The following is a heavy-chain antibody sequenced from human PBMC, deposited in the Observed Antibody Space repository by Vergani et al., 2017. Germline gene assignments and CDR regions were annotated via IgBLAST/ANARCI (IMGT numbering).Heavy chain of an antibody. V-gene: IGHV3-9*01. CDR3: ARGASGDYVSTFGY. CDR1: GFTFDDYA. J-gene: IGHJ4*02. D-gene: IGHD4-17*01. CDR2: ISWSSDSI. Sequence: EVRLVESGGRLVQPGRSLRLSCAASGFTFDDYAMHWVRQIPGKGLEWVSGISWSSDSIGYADSVKGRFTISRDNSKNTLYLQMNSLRAEDTAVYYCARGASGDYVSTFGYWSQGTLVTVTS.